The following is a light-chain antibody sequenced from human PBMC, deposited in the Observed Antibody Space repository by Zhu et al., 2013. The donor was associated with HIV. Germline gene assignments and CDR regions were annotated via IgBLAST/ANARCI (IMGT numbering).Light chain of an antibody. CDR2: GNT. CDR1: SSNIGAGYD. V-gene: IGLV1-40*01. CDR3: CSHVGGYTII. Sequence: QSGLTQPPSVSGAPGQRVTISCTGSSSNIGAGYDVHWYQQLPGTAPTLLIYGNTNRPSGVPDRFSGSKSGTSASLAISGLRSEDEADYHCCSHVGGYTIIFGGGTKLTVL. J-gene: IGLJ2*01.